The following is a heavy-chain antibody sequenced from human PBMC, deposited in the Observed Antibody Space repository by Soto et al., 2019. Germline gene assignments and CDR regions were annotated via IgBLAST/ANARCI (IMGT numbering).Heavy chain of an antibody. V-gene: IGHV3-48*02. J-gene: IGHJ6*01. CDR1: GFTLSNYA. D-gene: IGHD2-15*01. Sequence: EVQLVESGGGLVQPGGSLRLSCAASGFTLSNYAVNWVRQAPGKGLEWVSYISSDSRYIYHGDSVKGRFTISRDNARNSVHLQMNSLRDEDTAVYYCARIKLVDFFFINVDVYDMDVW. CDR2: ISSDSRYI. CDR3: ARIKLVDFFFINVDVYDMDV.